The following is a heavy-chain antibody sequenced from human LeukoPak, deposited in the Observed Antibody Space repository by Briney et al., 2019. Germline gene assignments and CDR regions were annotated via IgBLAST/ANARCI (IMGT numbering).Heavy chain of an antibody. D-gene: IGHD6-13*01. J-gene: IGHJ4*02. Sequence: SETLSLTCAVSGGSISSGGYSWSWIRQPPGEGLEWIGYIYHSGSTYYNPSLKSRVTISVDRSKNQFSLKLSSVTAADTAVYYCARIAAAGTYFDYWGQGTLATVSS. CDR1: GGSISSGGYS. CDR2: IYHSGST. CDR3: ARIAAAGTYFDY. V-gene: IGHV4-30-2*01.